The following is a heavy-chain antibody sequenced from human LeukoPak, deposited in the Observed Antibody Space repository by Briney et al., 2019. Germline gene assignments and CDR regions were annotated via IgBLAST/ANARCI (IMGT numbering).Heavy chain of an antibody. V-gene: IGHV4-4*07. J-gene: IGHJ5*02. CDR2: IYTSGGT. Sequence: PSETLSLTCTVSGGSISSYYWSWIRQPAGKGLEWIGRIYTSGGTNYNPSLKSRVTMSVDTSKNQFSLKLSSVTAADTAVYYCAKSTYYYGSGSYYPAPANWFDPWGQGTLVTVSS. D-gene: IGHD3-10*01. CDR3: AKSTYYYGSGSYYPAPANWFDP. CDR1: GGSISSYY.